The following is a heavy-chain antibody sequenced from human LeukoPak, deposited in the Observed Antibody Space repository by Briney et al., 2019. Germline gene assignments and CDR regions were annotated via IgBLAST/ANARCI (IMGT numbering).Heavy chain of an antibody. CDR1: GFTVSSNY. CDR3: ARDMGIVGATIGGAFDI. CDR2: IYSGGST. V-gene: IGHV3-53*01. Sequence: QPGGSLRLSCAASGFTVSSNYMSWVLQAPGKGLEWVSAIYSGGSTYYADSVKGRFTISRDNSKNTLYLQMNSLRAEDTAVYYCARDMGIVGATIGGAFDIWGQGTMVTVSS. J-gene: IGHJ3*02. D-gene: IGHD1-26*01.